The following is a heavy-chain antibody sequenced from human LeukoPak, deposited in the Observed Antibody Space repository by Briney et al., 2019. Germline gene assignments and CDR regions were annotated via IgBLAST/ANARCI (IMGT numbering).Heavy chain of an antibody. V-gene: IGHV4-34*01. Sequence: SETLSLTCAVYGRSFSGYYWSWIRQPPGKGLEWIGEINHSGSTNYNPSLKSRVTISVDTSKNQFSLKLNSVTAADTAVYYCARGQWEIRFDPWGQGTLVTVSS. CDR2: INHSGST. J-gene: IGHJ5*02. D-gene: IGHD1-26*01. CDR3: ARGQWEIRFDP. CDR1: GRSFSGYY.